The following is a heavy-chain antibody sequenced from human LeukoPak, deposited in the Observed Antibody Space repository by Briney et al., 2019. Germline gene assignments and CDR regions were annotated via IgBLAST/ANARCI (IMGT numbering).Heavy chain of an antibody. CDR1: GFTFSSYA. J-gene: IGHJ4*02. CDR2: ISGSDGST. Sequence: GGSLRLSCAASGFTFSSYAMSWVRQAPGKGLEWVSGISGSDGSTYYADSVKGRFTTSRDNSKNTLYLQMNSLRDEDTAVYYCAKARVTTLFCFDYWGQGTPVTVSS. CDR3: AKARVTTLFCFDY. V-gene: IGHV3-23*01. D-gene: IGHD3-9*01.